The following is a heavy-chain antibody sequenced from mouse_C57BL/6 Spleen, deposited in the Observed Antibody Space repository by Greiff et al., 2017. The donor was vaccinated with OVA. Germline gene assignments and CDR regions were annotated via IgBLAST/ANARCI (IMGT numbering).Heavy chain of an antibody. J-gene: IGHJ3*01. V-gene: IGHV1-50*01. CDR3: ATAQVAWFAY. CDR2: IDPSDSYT. Sequence: VQLQQSGAELVKPGASVKLSCKASGYTFTSYWMQWVKQRPGQGLEWIGEIDPSDSYTNYNQKFKGKATLTVDTSSSTAYMQLSSLTSEDSAVYYCATAQVAWFAYWGQGTLVTVSA. D-gene: IGHD3-2*02. CDR1: GYTFTSYW.